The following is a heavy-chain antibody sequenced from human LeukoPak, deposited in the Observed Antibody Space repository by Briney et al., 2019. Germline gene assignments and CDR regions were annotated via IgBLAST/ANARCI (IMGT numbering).Heavy chain of an antibody. CDR1: GYAFTSYD. CDR3: ATELRHQDY. D-gene: IGHD1-1*01. V-gene: IGHV1-8*01. J-gene: IGHJ4*02. CDR2: MNPNSGST. Sequence: GASVRVSCKASGYAFTSYDINWVRQATGQGLEWMGYMNPNSGSTGSAQKFQGRVTMTRDTSISTAYMELSSLRSEDTAVYYCATELRHQDYWGQGTLVTVSS.